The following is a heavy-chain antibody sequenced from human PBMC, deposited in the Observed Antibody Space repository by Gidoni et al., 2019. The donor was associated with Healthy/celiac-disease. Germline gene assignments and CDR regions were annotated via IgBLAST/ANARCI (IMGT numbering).Heavy chain of an antibody. Sequence: QLQLQESGPGLVKPSETLSLTCTVSGGSISSSSYYWGWIRKPPGKGLEWIGSIYYSGSTYYNPSLKSRVTISVDTSKNQFSLKLSSVTAADTAVYYCAREIAAAGQMDYWGQGTLVTVSS. CDR2: IYYSGST. D-gene: IGHD6-13*01. CDR1: GGSISSSSYY. V-gene: IGHV4-39*07. J-gene: IGHJ4*02. CDR3: AREIAAAGQMDY.